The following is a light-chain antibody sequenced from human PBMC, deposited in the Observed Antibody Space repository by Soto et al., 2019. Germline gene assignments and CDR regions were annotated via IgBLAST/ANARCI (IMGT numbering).Light chain of an antibody. Sequence: QAVVTQSPSASASLGASVKLTCTLSSGHSTYAIAWRQHQPEQGPRYLMKLDSDGRHIKGDGIPDRFSGSSSGAERYLTTPSLPAEDEADYYCQTWATGIRVFGGGTKVTVL. CDR1: SGHSTYA. V-gene: IGLV4-69*01. CDR3: QTWATGIRV. J-gene: IGLJ2*01. CDR2: LDSDGRH.